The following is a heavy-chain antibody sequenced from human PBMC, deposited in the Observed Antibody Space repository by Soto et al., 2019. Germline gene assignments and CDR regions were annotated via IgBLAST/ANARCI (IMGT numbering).Heavy chain of an antibody. Sequence: GGFLRLSCAASGFTFTSYGRSWVRQAPGKGLEWVAVISYDGINKYYADSVKGRFTVSRDNSKNTLYLQMNSLRVEDTAVYYCAKELAGFEFDYWGQGTLVTVSS. D-gene: IGHD3-10*01. CDR3: AKELAGFEFDY. CDR2: ISYDGINK. V-gene: IGHV3-30*18. J-gene: IGHJ4*02. CDR1: GFTFTSYG.